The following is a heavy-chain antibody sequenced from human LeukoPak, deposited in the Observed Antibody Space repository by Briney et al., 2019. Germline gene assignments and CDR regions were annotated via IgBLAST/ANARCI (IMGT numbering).Heavy chain of an antibody. CDR1: GFTFSSYS. V-gene: IGHV3-21*01. J-gene: IGHJ6*02. CDR3: ARDMTGRDCSGGSCYGYGLDV. D-gene: IGHD2-15*01. Sequence: GGSLRLSCADSGFTFSSYSMNWVRQAPGKGLEWVSSISSGSKYIYNADSVKGRFTISRDNAKKSLYLQMNSLRAEDTAVYYCARDMTGRDCSGGSCYGYGLDVWGQGTTVTVS. CDR2: ISSGSKYI.